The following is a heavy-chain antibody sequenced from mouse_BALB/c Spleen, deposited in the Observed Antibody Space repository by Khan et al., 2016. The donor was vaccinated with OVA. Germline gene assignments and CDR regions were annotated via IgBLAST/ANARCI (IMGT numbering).Heavy chain of an antibody. J-gene: IGHJ2*01. CDR3: ARGNYYGYYFDY. CDR1: GYSITNNYA. Sequence: VQLKQSGPGLVKPSQSLSLTCTVTGYSITNNYAWNWIWQFPGNKLEWMGYISYSGSTNYNPSLKSRISITRDTSKNQFFLQLNSVTTEDTATYYCARGNYYGYYFDYWGQGTTLTVSS. V-gene: IGHV3-2*02. CDR2: ISYSGST. D-gene: IGHD1-1*01.